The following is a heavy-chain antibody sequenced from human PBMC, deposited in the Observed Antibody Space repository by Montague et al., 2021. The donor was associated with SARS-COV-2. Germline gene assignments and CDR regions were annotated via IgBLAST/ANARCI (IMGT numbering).Heavy chain of an antibody. V-gene: IGHV4-31*03. J-gene: IGHJ3*02. CDR2: IYYSGTT. Sequence: TLSLTCTVSGGSISSSDNYWSWIRQHPGKGLEWIGYIYYSGTTYYNPSLRSRVTISVDTSKKQFSLKLSSVTAADTAVYYCARGMYGLIETTDAFDNWGQGTMVSVSS. D-gene: IGHD3-10*01. CDR3: ARGMYGLIETTDAFDN. CDR1: GGSISSSDNY.